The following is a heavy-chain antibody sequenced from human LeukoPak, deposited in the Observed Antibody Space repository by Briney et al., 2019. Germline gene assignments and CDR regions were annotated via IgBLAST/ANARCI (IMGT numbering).Heavy chain of an antibody. CDR2: ITSSSTYI. Sequence: GGSLRLSCAASGFTFSSYGMHWVRQAPGKGLEWVSSITSSSTYIFYADSVKGRFTISRDNANNALYLQMNSLRAEDTAVYYCARDPYSGAYGKDYYYYMDLWGQGTTVTISS. J-gene: IGHJ6*03. V-gene: IGHV3-21*01. D-gene: IGHD1-26*01. CDR1: GFTFSSYG. CDR3: ARDPYSGAYGKDYYYYMDL.